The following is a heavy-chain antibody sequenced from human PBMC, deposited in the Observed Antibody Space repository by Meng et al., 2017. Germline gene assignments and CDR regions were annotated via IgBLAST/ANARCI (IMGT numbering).Heavy chain of an antibody. CDR2: INTYNGKT. Sequence: VQSGAEGKKPGASVKVACEASGYTLSSDGFSWVRQAPGQGLEWLGWINTYNGKTDYAQKFQGRITMTTDTFTSTAYMELRNLRSDDTAVYYCATRGNPYLNCWGQGTLVTVSS. CDR1: GYTLSSDG. CDR3: ATRGNPYLNC. J-gene: IGHJ4*02. V-gene: IGHV1-18*01.